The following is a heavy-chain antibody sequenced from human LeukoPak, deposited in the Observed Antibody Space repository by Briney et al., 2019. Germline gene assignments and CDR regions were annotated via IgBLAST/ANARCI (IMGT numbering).Heavy chain of an antibody. Sequence: GGSLRLSCAASGFTFSSYSMNWVRQAPEKGLEWVSSISSSSSYIYYADSVKGRFTISRDNARNSLYLQMNSLRAEDTAVYYCARGLVPAAKYYYYGMDVWGQGTTVTVSS. J-gene: IGHJ6*02. CDR1: GFTFSSYS. V-gene: IGHV3-21*01. D-gene: IGHD2-2*01. CDR3: ARGLVPAAKYYYYGMDV. CDR2: ISSSSSYI.